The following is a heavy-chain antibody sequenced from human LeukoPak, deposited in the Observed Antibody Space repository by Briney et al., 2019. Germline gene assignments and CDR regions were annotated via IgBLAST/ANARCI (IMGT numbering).Heavy chain of an antibody. Sequence: GGSLRLSCAASGFTLSSYAMSWVRQAPGKGLEWVSAISGSGGSTYYADSVKGRFTISRDNSKNTLYLQMNSLRTEDTAVYYCAKVRDYDILTGYFDYWGQGTLVTVSS. CDR2: ISGSGGST. V-gene: IGHV3-23*01. D-gene: IGHD3-9*01. CDR1: GFTLSSYA. J-gene: IGHJ4*02. CDR3: AKVRDYDILTGYFDY.